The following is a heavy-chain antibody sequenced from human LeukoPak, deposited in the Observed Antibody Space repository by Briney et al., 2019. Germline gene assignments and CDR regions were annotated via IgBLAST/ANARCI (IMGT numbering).Heavy chain of an antibody. CDR3: ARGGDIVVVPAAPRGYNWFDP. D-gene: IGHD2-2*01. Sequence: GKXLEWVGXXNHSGSTNYNPSLKSRVTISVDTSKIQFSLKLSSVTAADTAVYYCARGGDIVVVPAAPRGYNWFDPWGQGTLVTVSS. V-gene: IGHV4-34*01. J-gene: IGHJ5*02. CDR2: XNHSGST.